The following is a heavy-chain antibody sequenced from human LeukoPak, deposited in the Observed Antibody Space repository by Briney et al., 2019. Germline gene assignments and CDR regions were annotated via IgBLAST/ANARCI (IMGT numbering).Heavy chain of an antibody. J-gene: IGHJ4*02. CDR1: GYTFGSYY. CDR2: ISGYNGNT. Sequence: ASVKVSCKAPGYTFGSYYISWVRQAPGQGLEWMGWISGYNGNTNYAQRFQDRITMTVDKSTTTVYMELNSLRLDDTAVYYCARTHDFWATRKGDYFDPWGQGTLVTVSS. V-gene: IGHV1-18*01. CDR3: ARTHDFWATRKGDYFDP. D-gene: IGHD3-3*01.